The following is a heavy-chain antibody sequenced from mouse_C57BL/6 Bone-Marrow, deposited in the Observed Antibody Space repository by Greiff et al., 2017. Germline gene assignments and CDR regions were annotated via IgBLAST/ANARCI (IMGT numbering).Heavy chain of an antibody. V-gene: IGHV1-62-2*01. CDR1: GYTFTEYT. CDR3: ARHGGPGIYYDYGGFAD. Sequence: QVQLQQSGAELVKPGASVKLSCKASGYTFTEYTIHWVKQRSGQGLEWIGWFYPGSGSIKYNEKFKDKATLTADKSSSTVYMELSRLTSEDSAVYFCARHGGPGIYYDYGGFADWGQGTLVTVSA. CDR2: FYPGSGSI. D-gene: IGHD2-4*01. J-gene: IGHJ3*01.